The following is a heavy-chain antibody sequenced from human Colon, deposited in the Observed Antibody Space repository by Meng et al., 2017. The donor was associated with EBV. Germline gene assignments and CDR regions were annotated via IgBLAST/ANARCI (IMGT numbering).Heavy chain of an antibody. CDR2: IYYTGST. CDR3: ARNYYFDY. V-gene: IGHV4-30-4*01. CDR1: GGSINSGDYY. Sequence: QVRRQVSGPGLVKPAQTLALTCTVYGGSINSGDYYWSWIRQPPGKGLEWIGYIYYTGSTYYNPSLKSRVTISMDTSKNQFSLRLSSVTAADTAVYYCARNYYFDYWGQGTLVTVSS. J-gene: IGHJ4*02.